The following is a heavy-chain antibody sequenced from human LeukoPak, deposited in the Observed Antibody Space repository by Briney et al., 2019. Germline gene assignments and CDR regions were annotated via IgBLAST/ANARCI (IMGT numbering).Heavy chain of an antibody. D-gene: IGHD6-13*01. V-gene: IGHV4-38-2*02. CDR1: GYSISSGYY. Sequence: PSETLSLTCTVSGYSISSGYYWGWIGQPPGKGLEWIGSIYHSGSTYYNPSLKSRVTISVDTSKNQFSLKLSSVTAADTAVYYCARAYSSSFAGFDYWGQGTLVTVSS. J-gene: IGHJ4*02. CDR2: IYHSGST. CDR3: ARAYSSSFAGFDY.